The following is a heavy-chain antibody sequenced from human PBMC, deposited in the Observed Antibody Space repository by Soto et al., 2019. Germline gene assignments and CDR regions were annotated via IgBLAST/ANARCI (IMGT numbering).Heavy chain of an antibody. V-gene: IGHV4-30-2*01. D-gene: IGHD1-26*01. CDR2: IYHSGST. J-gene: IGHJ4*02. CDR3: AAGGGPPRYY. CDR1: GGSISSGGYS. Sequence: QLQLQESGSGLVKPSQTLSLTCAVSGGSISSGGYSWSWIRQPPGKGLEWIGYIYHSGSTYYNPSRWSRVTISVERSKNQFPLKRSSVTAADTDVYYCAAGGGPPRYYWGQGTLVTVSS.